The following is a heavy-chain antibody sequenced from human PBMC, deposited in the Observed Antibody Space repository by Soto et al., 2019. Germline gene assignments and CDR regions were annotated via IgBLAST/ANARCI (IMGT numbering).Heavy chain of an antibody. CDR1: GGSISSYY. D-gene: IGHD6-19*01. V-gene: IGHV4-59*01. J-gene: IGHJ4*02. CDR2: IYYSGST. Sequence: QVQLQESGPGLVKPSETLSLTCTVSGGSISSYYWSWIRQPPGKGLEWIGYIYYSGSTNYNPSLKSRVTISVDTSKNQFSLKLSSVTAADTAVYYCARGEQWLPPAYWGQGTLVTVSS. CDR3: ARGEQWLPPAY.